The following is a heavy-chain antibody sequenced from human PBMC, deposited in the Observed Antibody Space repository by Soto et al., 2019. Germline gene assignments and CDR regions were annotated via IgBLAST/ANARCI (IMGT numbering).Heavy chain of an antibody. V-gene: IGHV3-30*18. CDR1: GSTFSSYG. D-gene: IGHD6-19*01. J-gene: IGHJ4*02. CDR3: AKDLAAVAAHYFDY. CDR2: ISYDGRNK. Sequence: QVQLVESGGGVVQPGRSLRLSCAASGSTFSSYGMHWVRQAPGKGLAWVAVISYDGRNKYYADSVKGRFTISRDNSKNTLYLQMNSLRAEDTAVYYCAKDLAAVAAHYFDYWGQGTLVTVSS.